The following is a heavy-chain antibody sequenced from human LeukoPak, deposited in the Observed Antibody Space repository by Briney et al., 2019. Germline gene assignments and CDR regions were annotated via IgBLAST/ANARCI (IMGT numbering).Heavy chain of an antibody. Sequence: GGSLRLSCTASGFTFSSYAMSWVRQAPGKGLEWVSAISGSGGSTYYADSVKGRFTISRDNSKNTLYLQMNSLRAEDTAVYYCAKDNDSGSYYYISSTVFDYWGQGTLVTVSS. D-gene: IGHD1-26*01. V-gene: IGHV3-23*01. J-gene: IGHJ4*02. CDR3: AKDNDSGSYYYISSTVFDY. CDR1: GFTFSSYA. CDR2: ISGSGGST.